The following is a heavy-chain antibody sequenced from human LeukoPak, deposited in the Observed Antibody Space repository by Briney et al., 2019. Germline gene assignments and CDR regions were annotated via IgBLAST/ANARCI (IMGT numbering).Heavy chain of an antibody. V-gene: IGHV4-39*07. CDR2: IYYSGST. CDR3: ARYYDFWSGIDY. Sequence: SETPSLTCTVSGGSISSSSYYWGWIRQPPGKGLEWIGSIYYSGSTYYNPSLKSRVTISVDTSKNQFSLKLSSVTAADTAVYYCARYYDFWSGIDYWGQGTLVTVSS. D-gene: IGHD3-3*01. CDR1: GGSISSSSYY. J-gene: IGHJ4*02.